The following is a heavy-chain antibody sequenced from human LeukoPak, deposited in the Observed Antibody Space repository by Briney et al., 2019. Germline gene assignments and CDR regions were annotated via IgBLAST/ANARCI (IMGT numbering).Heavy chain of an antibody. CDR1: GGSISSYY. D-gene: IGHD3-22*01. V-gene: IGHV4-59*01. CDR2: IYYSGST. Sequence: PSETLSLTCTVSGGSISSYYWSWIRQPPGKGLEWIGYIYYSGSTNYNPSLKSRVTISVDTSKNQFSLKLSSVTAADTAVYYCASHTDDSAFGIWGQGTRVPVSS. J-gene: IGHJ3*02. CDR3: ASHTDDSAFGI.